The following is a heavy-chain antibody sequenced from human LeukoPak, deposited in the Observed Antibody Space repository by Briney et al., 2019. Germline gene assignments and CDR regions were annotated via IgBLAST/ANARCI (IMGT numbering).Heavy chain of an antibody. V-gene: IGHV4-59*01. CDR1: GGSISSYY. D-gene: IGHD5-24*01. CDR3: ARGRDAYGFDY. J-gene: IGHJ4*02. Sequence: SETLSLTCTVSGGSISSYYWSWIRQPPGKGLEWIGYIYYSGSTNYNPSLKSRVTISVDTSKNQFSLKLSSVTAADTAAYYCARGRDAYGFDYWGQGTLVTVSS. CDR2: IYYSGST.